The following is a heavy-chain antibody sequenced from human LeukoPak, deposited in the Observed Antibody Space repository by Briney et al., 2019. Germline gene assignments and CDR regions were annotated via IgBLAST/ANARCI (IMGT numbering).Heavy chain of an antibody. CDR1: GFTFSSYA. D-gene: IGHD6-19*01. Sequence: PGGSLRLSCAASGFTFSSYAMSWVRQAPGKGLEWVTAISGGGGTTYYADPVKGRFTISRDNSKNMLYLQMNSLRAEDTAVYYCAKEGRTIAVAGADYWGQGTLVTVSS. J-gene: IGHJ4*02. CDR3: AKEGRTIAVAGADY. CDR2: ISGGGGTT. V-gene: IGHV3-23*01.